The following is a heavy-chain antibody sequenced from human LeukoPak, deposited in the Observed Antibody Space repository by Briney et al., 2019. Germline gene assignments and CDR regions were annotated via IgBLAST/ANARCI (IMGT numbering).Heavy chain of an antibody. CDR1: GGSISSSSYY. D-gene: IGHD5-18*01. V-gene: IGHV4-39*01. Sequence: SETLSLTCTVSGGSISSSSYYWGWIRQPPGKGLEWIGSIYYSVSTYYNPSLKSRVTISVDTSKNQFSLKLSSVTAADTAVYYCARLLRGYSYGHGWFDPWGQGTLVTVSS. CDR2: IYYSVST. J-gene: IGHJ5*02. CDR3: ARLLRGYSYGHGWFDP.